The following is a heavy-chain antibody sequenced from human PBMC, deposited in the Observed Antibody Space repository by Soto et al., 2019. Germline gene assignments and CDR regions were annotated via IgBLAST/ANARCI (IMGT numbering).Heavy chain of an antibody. J-gene: IGHJ4*02. CDR3: VTGDYGGKNY. D-gene: IGHD4-17*01. Sequence: EVQLVESGGGLVQPGGSLRLSCAASGLTFSTYWMNWVRQAPGKGLVCVSRIKSDGSTTSYADSVKGRFTITRDNTKNTLYMQMNSLRAEDTAMSYRVTGDYGGKNYWGQGTLVTVSS. V-gene: IGHV3-74*01. CDR1: GLTFSTYW. CDR2: IKSDGSTT.